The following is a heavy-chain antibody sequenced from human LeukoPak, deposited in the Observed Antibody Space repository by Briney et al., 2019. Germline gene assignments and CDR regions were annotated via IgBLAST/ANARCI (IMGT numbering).Heavy chain of an antibody. CDR3: AKGLTYQLLYLFDY. V-gene: IGHV3-9*03. J-gene: IGHJ4*02. Sequence: PGGSLRLSCAASGFTFDDYAMHWVRQAPGKGLEWVSGISWNSGSIGYADSVKGRFTISRDNAKNSLYLQMNSLRAEDMALYYCAKGLTYQLLYLFDYWGQGTLVTVSS. CDR2: ISWNSGSI. D-gene: IGHD2-2*02. CDR1: GFTFDDYA.